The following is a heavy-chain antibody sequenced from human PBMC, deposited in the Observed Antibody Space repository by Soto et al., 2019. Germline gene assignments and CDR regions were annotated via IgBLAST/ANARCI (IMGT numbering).Heavy chain of an antibody. J-gene: IGHJ4*02. CDR1: GFTFSSYS. CDR3: ARERQEGDSGWSPYYFDY. CDR2: FIISSSTI. Sequence: PGGSLRLSCAASGFTFSSYSMNWVRQAPGKGLEWVSYFIISSSTIYYADFVKGRFTISRDNAKNSLYLQMNSLRAEDTAVYYCARERQEGDSGWSPYYFDYWGQGTLVTVSS. V-gene: IGHV3-48*01. D-gene: IGHD6-19*01.